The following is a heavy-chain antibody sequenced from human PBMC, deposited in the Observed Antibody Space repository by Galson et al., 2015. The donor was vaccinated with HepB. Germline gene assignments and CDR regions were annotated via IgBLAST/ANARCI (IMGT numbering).Heavy chain of an antibody. CDR1: GFKFNLYA. V-gene: IGHV3-30*04. CDR2: ISYDGRNK. J-gene: IGHJ5*02. D-gene: IGHD6-13*01. CDR3: AREGIAAAVDWFDP. Sequence: SLRLSCAASGFKFNLYAMHWIRQAPGKGLEWVAVISYDGRNKHYADSVKGRFSISRDNSKDTLYLQMNSLRDEDTAVYYCAREGIAAAVDWFDPWGQGTLVTVSS.